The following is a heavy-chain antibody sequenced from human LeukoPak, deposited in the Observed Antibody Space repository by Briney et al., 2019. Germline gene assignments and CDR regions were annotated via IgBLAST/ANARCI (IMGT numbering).Heavy chain of an antibody. CDR3: ARVYDILSVDAFDI. V-gene: IGHV1-2*02. J-gene: IGHJ3*02. D-gene: IGHD3-9*01. CDR1: GYTFTGYY. CDR2: INPNSGGT. Sequence: ASVKLSCKASGYTFTGYYMHWVRQPPGQGLEWMGWINPNSGGTNYAQKFQGRVTMARDTSISTAYMELSRLRSDDTAVYYCARVYDILSVDAFDIWGQGTMVTVSS.